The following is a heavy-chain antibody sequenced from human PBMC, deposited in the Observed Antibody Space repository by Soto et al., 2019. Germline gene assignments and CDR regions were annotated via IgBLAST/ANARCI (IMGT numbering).Heavy chain of an antibody. CDR2: ISWNGGNI. Sequence: EVQLVESGGGLVQPDRSLRLSCAASGFTFDDYAIHWVRQAPGKGLEWVSGISWNGGNIGYADSVKGRFSISRDNAKNSLYLQMNSLRAEDTALYSCAKDRYGGAARLGNFFDYWGQGTLVTVSS. CDR3: AKDRYGGAARLGNFFDY. D-gene: IGHD5-12*01. J-gene: IGHJ4*02. CDR1: GFTFDDYA. V-gene: IGHV3-9*01.